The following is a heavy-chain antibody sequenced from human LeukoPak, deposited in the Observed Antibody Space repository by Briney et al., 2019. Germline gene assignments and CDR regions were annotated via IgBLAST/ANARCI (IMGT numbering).Heavy chain of an antibody. Sequence: SETLSLTCTVSGDSVSSGSYYWSWIRQPPGEGLEWIGYIYYSGSTNYNPSLKSRVTISVDTSKNQFSLKLSSVTAADTAVYYCARGYCSGGSCYRAGYFDYWGQGTPVTVSS. CDR2: IYYSGST. CDR3: ARGYCSGGSCYRAGYFDY. J-gene: IGHJ4*02. V-gene: IGHV4-61*01. CDR1: GDSVSSGSYY. D-gene: IGHD2-15*01.